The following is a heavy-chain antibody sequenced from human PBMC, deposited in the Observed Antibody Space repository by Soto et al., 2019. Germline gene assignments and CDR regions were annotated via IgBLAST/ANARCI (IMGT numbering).Heavy chain of an antibody. J-gene: IGHJ3*02. D-gene: IGHD3-10*01. V-gene: IGHV3-33*01. Sequence: QVQLVESGGGVVQPGRSLRLSCAASGFTFSSYGMHWVRQAPGKGLEWVAVIWYDGSNKYYADSVKGRFTISRDNSKNTLYLQISSLRAEDTAVYYCAREGVRGVIIPGAFDIWGQGTMVTVSS. CDR1: GFTFSSYG. CDR3: AREGVRGVIIPGAFDI. CDR2: IWYDGSNK.